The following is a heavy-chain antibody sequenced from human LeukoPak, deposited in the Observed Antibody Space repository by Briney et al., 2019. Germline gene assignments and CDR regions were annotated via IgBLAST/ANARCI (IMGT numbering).Heavy chain of an antibody. CDR3: ASVFTGALWFDP. D-gene: IGHD3-10*01. V-gene: IGHV1-3*01. CDR2: INAGNGNT. Sequence: ASVKVSCKASGYTFTSYAMHWVRQAPGQRLEWMGWINAGNGNTKYSQKFQGRVTITRDTSASTAYMELSSLRSEDTAVYYCASVFTGALWFDPWGQGTLVTVSS. CDR1: GYTFTSYA. J-gene: IGHJ5*02.